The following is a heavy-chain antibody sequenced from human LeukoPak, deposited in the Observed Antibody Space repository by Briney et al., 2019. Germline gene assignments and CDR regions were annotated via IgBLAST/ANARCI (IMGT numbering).Heavy chain of an antibody. CDR1: GGSISSGGYY. V-gene: IGHV4-31*03. CDR2: IYYSGST. CDR3: ARDLGYYDSSGYFDY. D-gene: IGHD3-22*01. Sequence: PSETLSLTCSVSGGSISSGGYYWSWIRQHPGKGLEWIGYIYYSGSTYYNPSLKSRVTISVDTSKNQFSLKLSSVTAADTAVYYCARDLGYYDSSGYFDYWGQGTLVTVSS. J-gene: IGHJ4*02.